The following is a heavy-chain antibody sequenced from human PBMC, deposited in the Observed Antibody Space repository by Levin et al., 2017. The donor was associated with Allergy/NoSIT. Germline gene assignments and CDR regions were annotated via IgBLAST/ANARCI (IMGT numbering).Heavy chain of an antibody. V-gene: IGHV3-23*01. CDR2: ISGRGDGT. CDR3: AKDSTRYCSSASCYRYFDN. D-gene: IGHD2-2*02. J-gene: IGHJ4*02. Sequence: GGSLRLSCAASGFTFSTYAMSWVRQAPGEGLEWVSGISGRGDGTIYADSVKGRFTVSRDNSKNTLSLQMNSLRAEDTAVYYCAKDSTRYCSSASCYRYFDNWGQGTLVTVSS. CDR1: GFTFSTYA.